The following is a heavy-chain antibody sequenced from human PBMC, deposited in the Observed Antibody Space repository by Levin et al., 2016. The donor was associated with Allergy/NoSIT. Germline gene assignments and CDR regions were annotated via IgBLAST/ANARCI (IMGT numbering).Heavy chain of an antibody. Sequence: GSLRLSCTVSGGSISGYYWSWIRQPPGRGLEFIGHIHYTGGTTYSPSLRSRVTILVDLSKNQFSLRLSSVTTADTAVYYCAKFAAAGSPNWFDPWGQGILVTVSS. CDR2: IHYTGGT. D-gene: IGHD6-13*01. J-gene: IGHJ5*02. V-gene: IGHV4-59*13. CDR3: AKFAAAGSPNWFDP. CDR1: GGSISGYY.